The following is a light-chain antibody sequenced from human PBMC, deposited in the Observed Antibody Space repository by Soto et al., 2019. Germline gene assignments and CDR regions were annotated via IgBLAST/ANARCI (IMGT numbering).Light chain of an antibody. V-gene: IGKV3-20*01. CDR3: QQYGSSPRT. Sequence: EMVLTQSPGTLPLSPGERATLSCRASQSVSSNLAWYQQKRGQAPRLLIYGASRRATGIPDRFSGSGSGTDFTLTISRLEPEDFAVYYCQQYGSSPRTFGQGTNVEIK. J-gene: IGKJ1*01. CDR1: QSVSSN. CDR2: GAS.